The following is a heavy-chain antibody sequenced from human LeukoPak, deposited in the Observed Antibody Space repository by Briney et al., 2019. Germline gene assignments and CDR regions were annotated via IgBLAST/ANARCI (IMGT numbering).Heavy chain of an antibody. Sequence: GRSLRLSCAASGFTFNTYGMHCVRQAPGKGLEWVAGIRYDGSNKIYVDSVKGRFTISRDNSKNTLFLQMNSLRAEDTAVYYCVRDNSGSVVRGVLQYWGQGTLVSVS. J-gene: IGHJ4*02. CDR1: GFTFNTYG. D-gene: IGHD3-10*01. V-gene: IGHV3-33*01. CDR2: IRYDGSNK. CDR3: VRDNSGSVVRGVLQY.